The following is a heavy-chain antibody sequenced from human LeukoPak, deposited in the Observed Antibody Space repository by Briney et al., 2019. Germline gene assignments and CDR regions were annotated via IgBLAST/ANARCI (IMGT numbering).Heavy chain of an antibody. J-gene: IGHJ4*02. V-gene: IGHV4-59*08. D-gene: IGHD3-10*01. Sequence: PSETLSLTCTVSGGSISSYYWSWIRQPPGKGLEWIGYIYYSGSTNYNPSLKSRVTISVDTSKNQSSLKLSSVTAADTAVYYCARLGSSFGELNFDYWGQGTLVTVSS. CDR3: ARLGSSFGELNFDY. CDR1: GGSISSYY. CDR2: IYYSGST.